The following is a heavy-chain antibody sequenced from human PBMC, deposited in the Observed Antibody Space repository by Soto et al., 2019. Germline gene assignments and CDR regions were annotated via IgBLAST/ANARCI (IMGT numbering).Heavy chain of an antibody. V-gene: IGHV4-31*03. CDR2: IYYSGST. CDR3: ARDGYYDILTGYPLHNWFDP. CDR1: GGSISSGGYY. Sequence: TLSLTCTVSGGSISSGGYYWSWIRQHPGKGLEWIGYIYYSGSTYYNPSLKSRVTISVDTSKNQFSLKLSSVTAADTAVYYCARDGYYDILTGYPLHNWFDPWGQGTLVTVSS. D-gene: IGHD3-9*01. J-gene: IGHJ5*02.